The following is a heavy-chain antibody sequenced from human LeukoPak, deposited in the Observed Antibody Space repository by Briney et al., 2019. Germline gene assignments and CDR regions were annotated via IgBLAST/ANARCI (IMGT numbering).Heavy chain of an antibody. CDR1: GGTFSSYA. J-gene: IGHJ4*02. D-gene: IGHD3-22*01. Sequence: ASVKVSCKASGGTFSSYAISWVRQAPGQGLEWMGGIIPIFGTANYAQKFQGRVTITADESTSTAYMELSSLRSEDTAVYYCARGSVPDYYDSSGYYFDYWGQGTLVTFSS. CDR3: ARGSVPDYYDSSGYYFDY. V-gene: IGHV1-69*13. CDR2: IIPIFGTA.